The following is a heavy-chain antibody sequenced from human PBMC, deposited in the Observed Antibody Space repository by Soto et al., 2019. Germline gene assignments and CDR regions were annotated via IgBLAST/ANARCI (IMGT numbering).Heavy chain of an antibody. CDR1: GYSFPSYW. CDR3: AKGGIAVAGSYFYFDY. Sequence: GESLKISCKGCGYSFPSYWIGWVRQMPGKGLEWMGIIYPGDYDTRYSPSFQGQVSISADRSISTAYLQWSSLKASATAMYYCAKGGIAVAGSYFYFDYWGQGTLVTVSS. V-gene: IGHV5-51*01. CDR2: IYPGDYDT. D-gene: IGHD6-19*01. J-gene: IGHJ4*02.